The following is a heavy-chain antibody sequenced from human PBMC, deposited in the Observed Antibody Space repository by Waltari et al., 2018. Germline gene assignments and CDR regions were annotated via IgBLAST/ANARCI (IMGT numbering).Heavy chain of an antibody. CDR2: IYTRGST. V-gene: IGHV4-4*09. Sequence: QVQLQESGPGLAKPSETLSLTCTVAGGSISSYYWRWIRQPPGKGLEWIGYIYTRGSTNYNPPLKSRVTISVDTSKNQFSLKLSSVTAADTAVYYCARAEVRGVIKHYYMDVWGKGTTVTVSS. D-gene: IGHD3-10*01. CDR3: ARAEVRGVIKHYYMDV. CDR1: GGSISSYY. J-gene: IGHJ6*03.